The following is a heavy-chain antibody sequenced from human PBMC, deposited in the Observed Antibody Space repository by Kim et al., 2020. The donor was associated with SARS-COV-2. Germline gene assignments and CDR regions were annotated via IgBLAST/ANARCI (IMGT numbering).Heavy chain of an antibody. CDR2: IIPILGIA. V-gene: IGHV1-69*04. CDR1: GGTFSSYA. Sequence: SVKVSCKASGGTFSSYAISWVRQAPGQGLEWMGRIIPILGIANYAQKFQGRVTITADKSTSTAYMELSSLRSEDTAVYYCARGGEADIVVVVAATNYDAFDIWGQGRMVTVSS. J-gene: IGHJ3*02. D-gene: IGHD2-15*01. CDR3: ARGGEADIVVVVAATNYDAFDI.